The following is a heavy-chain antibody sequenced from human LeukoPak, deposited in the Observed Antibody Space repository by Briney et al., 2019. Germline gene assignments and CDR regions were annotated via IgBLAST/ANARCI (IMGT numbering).Heavy chain of an antibody. CDR2: FDPEDGET. D-gene: IGHD5-12*01. V-gene: IGHV1-24*01. CDR3: ATLRGYSHLGRFDP. Sequence: ASVKVSFKFSVYTLTELSMHWVRQAPGKGGEWMGGFDPEDGETIYAQKFQGRVTMTEDTSTDTAYMELSSLRSEDTAVYYCATLRGYSHLGRFDPWGQGTLVTASS. J-gene: IGHJ5*02. CDR1: VYTLTELS.